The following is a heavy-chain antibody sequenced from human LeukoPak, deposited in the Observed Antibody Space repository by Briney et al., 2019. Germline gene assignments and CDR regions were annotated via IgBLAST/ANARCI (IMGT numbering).Heavy chain of an antibody. CDR3: ARLRSGSYSYHYYYYMDV. D-gene: IGHD1-26*01. J-gene: IGHJ6*03. V-gene: IGHV1-8*03. CDR2: MNPNSGNT. Sequence: ASVKVSCKASGYTFTCYDINWVRQATGQGLEWMGWMNPNSGNTGYAQKFQGRVTITRNTSISTAYMELSSLRSEDTAVHYCARLRSGSYSYHYYYYMDVWGKGTTVTVSS. CDR1: GYTFTCYD.